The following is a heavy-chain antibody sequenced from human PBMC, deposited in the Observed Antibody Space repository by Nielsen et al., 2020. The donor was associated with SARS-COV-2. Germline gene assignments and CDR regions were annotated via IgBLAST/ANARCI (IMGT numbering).Heavy chain of an antibody. Sequence: GGSLRLSCVAFGFTFDDYTMHWVRQAPGKGLEWVPSISWNSATIDYADSVKGRFTISRDNARNSMYLQMNSLRPEDTAFYYCARRVNDAFDSWGQGTMVSVSS. V-gene: IGHV3-9*01. CDR2: ISWNSATI. J-gene: IGHJ3*01. CDR1: GFTFDDYT. D-gene: IGHD3-3*01. CDR3: ARRVNDAFDS.